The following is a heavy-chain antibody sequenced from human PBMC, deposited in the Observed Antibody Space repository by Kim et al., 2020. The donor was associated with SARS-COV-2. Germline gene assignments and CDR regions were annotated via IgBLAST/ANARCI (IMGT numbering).Heavy chain of an antibody. CDR2: ISSSSSYI. D-gene: IGHD3-10*01. V-gene: IGHV3-21*01. CDR3: ARDLMDYYGSGSFLRVLGNYGMDV. Sequence: GGSLRLSCAASGFTFSSYSMNWVRQAPGKGLEWVSSISSSSSYIYYADSVKGRFTISRDNAKNSLYLQMNSLRAEDTAVYYCARDLMDYYGSGSFLRVLGNYGMDVWGQGTTVTVSS. CDR1: GFTFSSYS. J-gene: IGHJ6*02.